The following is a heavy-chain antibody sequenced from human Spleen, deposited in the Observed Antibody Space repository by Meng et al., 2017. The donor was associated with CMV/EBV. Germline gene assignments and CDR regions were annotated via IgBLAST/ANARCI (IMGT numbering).Heavy chain of an antibody. Sequence: VDGGSFSGYCWSRIRQPPGKGLEWIGEISHSGSTNYNPSLKSRVTISVDTSKNQFSLKLSSVTAADTAVYYYARSPLSITIFPWFDPWGQGTLVTVSS. V-gene: IGHV4-34*01. CDR3: ARSPLSITIFPWFDP. CDR2: ISHSGST. J-gene: IGHJ5*02. D-gene: IGHD3-3*01. CDR1: GGSFSGYC.